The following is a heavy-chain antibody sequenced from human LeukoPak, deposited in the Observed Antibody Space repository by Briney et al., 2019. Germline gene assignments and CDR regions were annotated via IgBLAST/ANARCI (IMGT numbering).Heavy chain of an antibody. J-gene: IGHJ3*02. CDR1: GYTFSDYY. CDR2: INPNSGGT. Sequence: ASVKVSCKASGYTFSDYYIHWVRQAPGQGLEWMGWINPNSGGTNSAQKFQGRVTMTRDTSISTAYMELSRLRSDDTAVYYCARESFSTVTSATDAFDIWGQGTMVTVSS. V-gene: IGHV1-2*02. D-gene: IGHD4-17*01. CDR3: ARESFSTVTSATDAFDI.